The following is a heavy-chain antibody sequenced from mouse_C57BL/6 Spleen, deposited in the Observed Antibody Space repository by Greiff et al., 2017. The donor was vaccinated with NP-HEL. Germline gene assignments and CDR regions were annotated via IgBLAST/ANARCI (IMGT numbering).Heavy chain of an antibody. Sequence: QVQLKESGAELVKPGASVKLSCKASGYTFTSYWMQWVKQRPGQGLEWIGEIDPSDSYTNYNQKFKGKATLTVDTSSSTAYMQLSSLTSEDSAVYYCARERAYYYGSSPYFDYWGQGTTLTVSS. V-gene: IGHV1-50*01. J-gene: IGHJ2*01. D-gene: IGHD1-1*01. CDR3: ARERAYYYGSSPYFDY. CDR1: GYTFTSYW. CDR2: IDPSDSYT.